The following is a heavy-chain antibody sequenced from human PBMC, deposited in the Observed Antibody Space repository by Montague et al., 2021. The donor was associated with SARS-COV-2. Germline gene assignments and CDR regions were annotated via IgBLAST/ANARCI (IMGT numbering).Heavy chain of an antibody. CDR2: INKGGYGT. V-gene: IGHV3-11*01. J-gene: IGHJ4*02. Sequence: SLRLSCAVSGFTFSDYYMAWIRQAPGKGLEWIADINKGGYGTHYADSLGGRFTISRDNAKNSLYLQMNSLRDEDTAVYFCAREIYTGASYYYWGQGALVTVSS. D-gene: IGHD7-27*01. CDR1: GFTFSDYY. CDR3: AREIYTGASYYY.